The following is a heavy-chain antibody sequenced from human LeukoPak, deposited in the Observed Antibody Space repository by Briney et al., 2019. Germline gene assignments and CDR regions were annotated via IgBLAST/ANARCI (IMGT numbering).Heavy chain of an antibody. CDR1: GFTFNNAW. Sequence: GGSLRLSCAASGFTFNNAWMSWVRQAPGKGLEWVGRIKDKTDGGTTDYAAPVKGRFTISRDDSKNTLYLQMNSLKTEDTAVYYCTTESASIAVAGTVDYWGQGTLVTVSS. CDR3: TTESASIAVAGTVDY. D-gene: IGHD6-19*01. CDR2: IKDKTDGGTT. J-gene: IGHJ4*02. V-gene: IGHV3-15*01.